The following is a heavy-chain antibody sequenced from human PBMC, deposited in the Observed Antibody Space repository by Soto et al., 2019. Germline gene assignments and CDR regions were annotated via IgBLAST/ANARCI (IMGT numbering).Heavy chain of an antibody. V-gene: IGHV3-74*01. Sequence: EVQLVESGGGLVQPGGSLRLSCAGSGFTFSNYWMHWVRQAPGKGLEWVSRIDHDGPTDYADSVRGRFTISRDNAENTLYLQMNSLIPEDTAVYYCVRDRHGDYWGQGTLVTVSS. CDR1: GFTFSNYW. CDR2: IDHDGPT. CDR3: VRDRHGDY. J-gene: IGHJ4*02.